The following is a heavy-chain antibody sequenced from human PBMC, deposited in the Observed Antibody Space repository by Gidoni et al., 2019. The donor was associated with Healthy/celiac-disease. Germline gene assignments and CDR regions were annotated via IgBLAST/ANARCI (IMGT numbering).Heavy chain of an antibody. CDR3: ARVPRGNYYGSGEYYYGMDV. CDR2: IRSSGSTI. Sequence: QVQLVESGGGLVKPGGSLRLSCAASGFTFSAYSMRWIRQAPGKGLEWVSYIRSSGSTIYYADSVKGRFTISRDNAKNALYLKMNSLRAEDTAVYYCARVPRGNYYGSGEYYYGMDVWGQGTTVTVSS. J-gene: IGHJ6*02. D-gene: IGHD3-10*01. CDR1: GFTFSAYS. V-gene: IGHV3-11*01.